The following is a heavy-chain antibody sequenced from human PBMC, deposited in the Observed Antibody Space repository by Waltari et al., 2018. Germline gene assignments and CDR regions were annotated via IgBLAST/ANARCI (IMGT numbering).Heavy chain of an antibody. V-gene: IGHV3-53*02. CDR2: IYSGGST. CDR3: ARRIAAAGTDY. CDR1: GFTVSSNY. Sequence: EVQLVETGGGLIQPGGSLRLSCAASGFTVSSNYMSWVRQAPGKGREWGSVIYSGGSTYYADAVKGRFTISRDNSKNTLYLQMNSLRAEDTAVYYCARRIAAAGTDYWGQGTLVTVSS. D-gene: IGHD6-13*01. J-gene: IGHJ4*02.